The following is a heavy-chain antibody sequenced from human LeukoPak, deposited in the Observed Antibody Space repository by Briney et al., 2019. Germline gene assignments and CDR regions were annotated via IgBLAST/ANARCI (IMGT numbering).Heavy chain of an antibody. CDR3: ARLKGGSYSA. CDR2: INHSGST. Sequence: XSGGSISSXXXXWVRQPPGKXXEWIGEINHSGSTNYNPSLKSRVTISVDTSKNQFSLKLSSVTAADTAVYYCARLKGGSYSAWGQGTLVTVSS. CDR1: GGSISSXX. J-gene: IGHJ4*02. D-gene: IGHD1-26*01. V-gene: IGHV4-34*01.